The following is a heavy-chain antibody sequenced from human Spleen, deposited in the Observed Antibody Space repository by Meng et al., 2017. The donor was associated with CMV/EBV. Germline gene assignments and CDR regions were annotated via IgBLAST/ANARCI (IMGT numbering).Heavy chain of an antibody. Sequence: GGSLRLSCAASGFDFSSYALHWVRQAPGKGLEWVAVISYDGSNKYYADSVKGRFTISRDKSKNTLYLQMNSLRIEDAAIYYCARTQDHGDPGDVWGQGTTVTV. CDR2: ISYDGSNK. D-gene: IGHD4-17*01. CDR3: ARTQDHGDPGDV. V-gene: IGHV3-30*04. CDR1: GFDFSSYA. J-gene: IGHJ6*02.